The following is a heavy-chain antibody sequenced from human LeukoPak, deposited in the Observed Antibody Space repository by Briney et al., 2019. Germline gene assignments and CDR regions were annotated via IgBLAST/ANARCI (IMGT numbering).Heavy chain of an antibody. D-gene: IGHD3-22*01. Sequence: GGSLRLSCTVSGFTVSTNSMSWVRQTPGKGLEWVPFIYSGGSTHYSDSVKGRFTISRDNSKNTLYLQMNSLRAEDTAVYYCARRAGDYSHPYDYWGQGTLVTVSS. CDR2: IYSGGST. J-gene: IGHJ4*02. CDR1: GFTVSTNS. CDR3: ARRAGDYSHPYDY. V-gene: IGHV3-53*01.